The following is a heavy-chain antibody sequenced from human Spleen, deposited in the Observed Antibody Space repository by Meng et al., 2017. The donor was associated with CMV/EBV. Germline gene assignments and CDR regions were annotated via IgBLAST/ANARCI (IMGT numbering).Heavy chain of an antibody. Sequence: GESLKISCAASGFTVSSNYMSWVRQAPGKGLEWVSVIYSGGSTYYADSVKGRFTISRDNSKNTLHLQRNSLRAEDTAVYYCARDPRYYDFWSGPPGDYWGQGTLVTVSS. CDR2: IYSGGST. V-gene: IGHV3-66*02. D-gene: IGHD3-3*01. CDR1: GFTVSSNY. CDR3: ARDPRYYDFWSGPPGDY. J-gene: IGHJ4*02.